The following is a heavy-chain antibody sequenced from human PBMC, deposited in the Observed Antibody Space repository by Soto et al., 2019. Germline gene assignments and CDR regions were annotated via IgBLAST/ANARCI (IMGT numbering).Heavy chain of an antibody. Sequence: SESQAVTCAMSVGSVGISAYVWVGVRLPPCKPLEWIGSVHYNGNTYYIPSLSSRVTISMDPFKKHFSLRLTSVTAADTAVFYCARHPYYFQEPFVTWGPGALVNVSS. CDR3: ARHPYYFQEPFVT. CDR2: VHYNGNT. V-gene: IGHV4-39*01. J-gene: IGHJ5*02. CDR1: VGSVGISAYV. D-gene: IGHD3-10*01.